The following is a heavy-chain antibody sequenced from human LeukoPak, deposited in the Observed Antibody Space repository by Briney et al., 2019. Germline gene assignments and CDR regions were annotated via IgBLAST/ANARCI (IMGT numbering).Heavy chain of an antibody. Sequence: GASVKVSCKASGYTFTSYGNSWVRQAPGQGLEWMGWISAYNGNTNYAQKLQGRVTMTTDTSTSTAYMELRSLRSDDTAVYYCAREMIFGVVIEIYGMDVWGQGTTVTVSS. CDR2: ISAYNGNT. D-gene: IGHD3-3*01. CDR3: AREMIFGVVIEIYGMDV. CDR1: GYTFTSYG. V-gene: IGHV1-18*01. J-gene: IGHJ6*02.